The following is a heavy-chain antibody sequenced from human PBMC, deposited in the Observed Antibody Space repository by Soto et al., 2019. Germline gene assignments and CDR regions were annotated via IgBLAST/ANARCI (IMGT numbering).Heavy chain of an antibody. CDR2: INHSGST. V-gene: IGHV4-34*01. CDR3: ARDARYYDFWSGHNWFDP. CDR1: GGSFSGYY. D-gene: IGHD3-3*01. Sequence: SETLSLTCAVYGGSFSGYYWSWIRQPPGKGLEWIGEINHSGSTNYNPSLKSRVTISVDTSKNQFSLKLSSVTAADTAVYYCARDARYYDFWSGHNWFDPWGHGTLVTVSS. J-gene: IGHJ5*02.